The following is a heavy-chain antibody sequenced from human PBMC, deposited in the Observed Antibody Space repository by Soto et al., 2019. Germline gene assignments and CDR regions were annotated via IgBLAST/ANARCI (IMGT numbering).Heavy chain of an antibody. D-gene: IGHD1-7*01. V-gene: IGHV3-30*18. J-gene: IGHJ4*02. CDR2: ISYDGSNK. CDR3: AKGRWTGTTGPFDY. CDR1: GFTFSSYG. Sequence: GGSLRLSCAASGFTFSSYGMHWVRQAPGKGLEWVAVISYDGSNKYYADSVKGRFTISRDNSKNTLYLQMNSLRAEDTAVYYCAKGRWTGTTGPFDYWGQGTLVTVSS.